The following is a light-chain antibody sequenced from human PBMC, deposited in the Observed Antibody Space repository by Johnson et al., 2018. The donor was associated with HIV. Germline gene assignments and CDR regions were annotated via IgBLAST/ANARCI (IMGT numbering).Light chain of an antibody. CDR1: NSNIGNSY. V-gene: IGLV1-51*01. CDR2: DNN. Sequence: QPLLTQPPSVSAAPGQKVTISCSGSNSNIGNSYVSWYQQLPGTAPKLLIYDNNKRPSGIPDRFSGSKSGTSATLGIPGLQPGDEADYYCGTWDSSLSAVFGTGTKVTVL. CDR3: GTWDSSLSAV. J-gene: IGLJ1*01.